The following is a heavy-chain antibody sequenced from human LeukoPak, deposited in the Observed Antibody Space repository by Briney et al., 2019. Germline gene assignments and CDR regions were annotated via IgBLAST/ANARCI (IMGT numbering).Heavy chain of an antibody. CDR2: ISGNGGDT. CDR3: AKGRSSYYYYYMDV. CDR1: GFTFSTYS. V-gene: IGHV3-23*01. J-gene: IGHJ6*03. Sequence: PGGSLRLSCAASGFTFSTYSMSWVRQAPGKGLEWVSVISGNGGDTFYADSVKGRFTISRDNSKNTLYLQMNSLRAEDTAVYYCAKGRSSYYYYYMDVWGKGTTVTVSS.